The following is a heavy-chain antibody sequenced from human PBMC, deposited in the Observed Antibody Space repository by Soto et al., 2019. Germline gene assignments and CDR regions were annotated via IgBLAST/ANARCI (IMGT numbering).Heavy chain of an antibody. V-gene: IGHV4-30-4*01. CDR1: RGYVVIVTVH. Sequence: SRTSAPDRGYVVIVTVHSAWLRRAPGKGLEWIGYIYNGGSTYYRPSLESRMHMSLDATRNHYSLRLTSVTAADTAVYFCARAPVGLDTISYFDYWGQGKLVSGSS. D-gene: IGHD3-3*01. J-gene: IGHJ4*02. CDR2: IYNGGST. CDR3: ARAPVGLDTISYFDY.